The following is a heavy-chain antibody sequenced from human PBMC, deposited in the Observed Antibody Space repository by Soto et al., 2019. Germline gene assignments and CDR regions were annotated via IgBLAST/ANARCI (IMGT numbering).Heavy chain of an antibody. Sequence: PSQTLSLTCAISGDSVSSNSAAWNWIRQSPSRGLEWLGRTYYRSKWYNDYAVSVKSRITINPDTSKNQFSLQLNSVTPEDTAVYYCARVSFDFWSGYYSNARYYFDYWGQGTLVTVSS. CDR1: GDSVSSNSAA. V-gene: IGHV6-1*01. J-gene: IGHJ4*02. CDR3: ARVSFDFWSGYYSNARYYFDY. D-gene: IGHD3-3*01. CDR2: TYYRSKWYN.